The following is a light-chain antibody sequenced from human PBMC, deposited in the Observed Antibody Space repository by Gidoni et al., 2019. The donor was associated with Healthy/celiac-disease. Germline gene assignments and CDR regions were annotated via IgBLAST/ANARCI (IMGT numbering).Light chain of an antibody. V-gene: IGKV1-39*01. J-gene: IGKJ4*01. CDR3: QQSYSTQGLT. CDR1: QSISSY. CDR2: AAS. Sequence: DIQMTQSPSSLSASVGDRVTTTCRASQSISSYLNWYQQKPGKAPKLLIYAASSLQSGVPSRFSGSGSGTDFTLTISSLQPEDFATYYCQQSYSTQGLTFGGGTKVEIK.